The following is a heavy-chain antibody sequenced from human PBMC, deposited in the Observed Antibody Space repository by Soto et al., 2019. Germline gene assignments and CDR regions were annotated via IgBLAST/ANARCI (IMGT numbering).Heavy chain of an antibody. CDR2: INSDGSST. V-gene: IGHV3-74*01. CDR3: ARDSCSSTSCYYYYYMDV. D-gene: IGHD2-2*01. CDR1: GFIFSSYW. J-gene: IGHJ6*03. Sequence: EVQLVESGGGLVQPGGSLRLSCAASGFIFSSYWMHWVRQAPGKGLVWVSRINSDGSSTSYADSVKGRFTISRDNAKNTLYLQMNSLRAEDTAVYYCARDSCSSTSCYYYYYMDVWGKGTTVTVSS.